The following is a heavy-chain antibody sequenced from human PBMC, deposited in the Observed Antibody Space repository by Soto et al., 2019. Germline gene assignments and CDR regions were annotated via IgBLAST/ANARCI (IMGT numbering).Heavy chain of an antibody. CDR2: IIPIFGTA. CDR1: GGTFSSYA. CDR3: AREGGDFNARAHDFDC. D-gene: IGHD3-3*01. V-gene: IGHV1-69*13. J-gene: IGHJ3*01. Sequence: SVKVSCKASGGTFSSYAISWVRQAPGQRLEWMGWIIPIFGTANYAQKFQGRDTITADESTGTAYMELSSPRSEDTAGYYRAREGGDFNARAHDFDCWGQGTMVTVSS.